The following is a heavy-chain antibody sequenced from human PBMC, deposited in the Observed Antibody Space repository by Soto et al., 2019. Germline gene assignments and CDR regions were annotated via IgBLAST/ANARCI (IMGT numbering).Heavy chain of an antibody. J-gene: IGHJ4*02. CDR2: ISAYNGNT. V-gene: IGHV1-18*01. Sequence: GASVKVSCKASGYTFTSYGISWVRQAPGQGLEWMGWISAYNGNTNYAQKLQGRVTMTTDTSTSTAYMELRSLRSDDTAVYYCVKDRLRHCVSSSCYLLDYWGQGTPVTVSS. D-gene: IGHD2-2*01. CDR1: GYTFTSYG. CDR3: VKDRLRHCVSSSCYLLDY.